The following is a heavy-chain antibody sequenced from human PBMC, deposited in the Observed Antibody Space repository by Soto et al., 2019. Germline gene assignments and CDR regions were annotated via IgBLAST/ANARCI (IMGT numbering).Heavy chain of an antibody. CDR1: GLTFSSYW. J-gene: IGHJ4*02. Sequence: EVQLVESGGGLVQPGGSLRLSCVGSGLTFSSYWMSWVRQAPGKGLEWVASFKQDGSAQDYVDSVKGRFTISRDNAKNSLYLQMNSLRAGDTAVYYCASPNTPCTVGVFDYWGQGPLVTVSS. CDR2: FKQDGSAQ. D-gene: IGHD2-8*02. V-gene: IGHV3-7*01. CDR3: ASPNTPCTVGVFDY.